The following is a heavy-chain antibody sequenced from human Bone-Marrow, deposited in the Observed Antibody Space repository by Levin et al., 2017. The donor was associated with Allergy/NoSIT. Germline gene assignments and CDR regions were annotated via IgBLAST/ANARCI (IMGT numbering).Heavy chain of an antibody. Sequence: PGGSLRLSCAASGFTFSSYGMHWVRQAPGKGLEWVAVISYDGSNKYYADSVKGRFTISRDNSKNTLYLQMNSLRAEDTAVYYCAKNWNREGMDVWGQGTTVTVSS. CDR2: ISYDGSNK. J-gene: IGHJ6*02. V-gene: IGHV3-30*18. D-gene: IGHD1-1*01. CDR1: GFTFSSYG. CDR3: AKNWNREGMDV.